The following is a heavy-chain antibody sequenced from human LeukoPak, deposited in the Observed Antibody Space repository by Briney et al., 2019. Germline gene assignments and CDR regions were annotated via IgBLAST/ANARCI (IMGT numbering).Heavy chain of an antibody. V-gene: IGHV3-23*01. CDR3: ANLYDFWSGFPQDAFDI. D-gene: IGHD3-3*01. CDR2: ISGSGGST. CDR1: GFTFSSYA. J-gene: IGHJ3*02. Sequence: PGGSLRLSCAASGFTFSSYAMSWVRQAPGKGLEWVSAISGSGGSTYYADSVKGRFTISRDNFKNTLYLQMNSLRAEDTAVYYCANLYDFWSGFPQDAFDIWGQGTMVTVSS.